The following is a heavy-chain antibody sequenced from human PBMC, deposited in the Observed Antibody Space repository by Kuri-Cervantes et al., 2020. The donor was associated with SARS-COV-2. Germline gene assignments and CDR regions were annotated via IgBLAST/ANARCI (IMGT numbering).Heavy chain of an antibody. CDR1: GFTFKNYA. CDR3: AGATVVPYFHH. CDR2: MSYDGTNK. V-gene: IGHV3-30*04. J-gene: IGHJ1*01. Sequence: GGSLRLSCAASGFTFKNYAIHWVRQAPGKGLEWVALMSYDGTNKYYADSVKGRFTISRDNSKSTLYLQMNSLRPADTAVYYCAGATVVPYFHHWGKGTLVTVSS. D-gene: IGHD4-23*01.